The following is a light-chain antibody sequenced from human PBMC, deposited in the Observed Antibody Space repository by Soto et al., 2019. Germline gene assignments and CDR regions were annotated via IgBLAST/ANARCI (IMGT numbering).Light chain of an antibody. Sequence: QSVLTHPASVSGSPGQSITISCTGTSSDVGAYNYVSWYQQHPGKAPKLMIYEVSNRPSGVSSRFSGSKSGNTASLTISGLQAEDEADYYCSSYTSSSTLVGTGTQVPS. CDR3: SSYTSSSTL. CDR1: SSDVGAYNY. J-gene: IGLJ1*01. CDR2: EVS. V-gene: IGLV2-14*01.